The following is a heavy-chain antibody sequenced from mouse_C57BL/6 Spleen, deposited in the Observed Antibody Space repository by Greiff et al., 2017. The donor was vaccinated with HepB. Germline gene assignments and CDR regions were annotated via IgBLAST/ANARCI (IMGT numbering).Heavy chain of an antibody. CDR1: GYTFTDYE. D-gene: IGHD2-1*01. CDR2: IDPETGGT. V-gene: IGHV1-15*01. CDR3: TRKGDYGNWYFDV. J-gene: IGHJ1*03. Sequence: QVQLKQSGAELVRPGASVTLSCKASGYTFTDYEMHWVKQTPVHGLEWIGAIDPETGGTAYNQKFKGKAILTADKSSSTAYMELRSLTSEDSAVYYCTRKGDYGNWYFDVWGTGTTVTVSS.